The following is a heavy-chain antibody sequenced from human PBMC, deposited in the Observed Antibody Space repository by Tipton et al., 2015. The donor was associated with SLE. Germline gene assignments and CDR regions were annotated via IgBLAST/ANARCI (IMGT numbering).Heavy chain of an antibody. CDR1: GGSISSGSYS. Sequence: TLSLTCTVSGGSISSGSYSWTWIRQPAGKGLEWIGRIYTSGSTNYNPSLKSRVTISVDTSKNHFSLKLSSVTAADTAVYYCARMGVSDSGYDFDPWFDPWGQGTLVTVSS. J-gene: IGHJ5*02. CDR3: ARMGVSDSGYDFDPWFDP. CDR2: IYTSGST. D-gene: IGHD5-12*01. V-gene: IGHV4-61*02.